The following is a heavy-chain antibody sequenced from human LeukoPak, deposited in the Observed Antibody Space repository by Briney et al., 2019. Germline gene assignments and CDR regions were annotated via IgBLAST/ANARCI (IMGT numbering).Heavy chain of an antibody. J-gene: IGHJ4*02. CDR3: ARGLLGEPLTFDY. D-gene: IGHD3-16*01. Sequence: ASVKVSCKAPGYTFTNYGISWVRQAPGQGLEWMGWISAYNGNTNNAQKLQGRVTMTTDTSTSTVYMEVRSLRSDDTAVYYCARGLLGEPLTFDYWGQGTLVTVSS. CDR1: GYTFTNYG. V-gene: IGHV1-18*01. CDR2: ISAYNGNT.